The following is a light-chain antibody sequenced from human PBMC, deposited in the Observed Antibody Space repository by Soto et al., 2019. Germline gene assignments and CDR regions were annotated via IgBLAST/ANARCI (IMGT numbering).Light chain of an antibody. CDR2: AVT. V-gene: IGLV2-14*03. Sequence: QSVLTQPASVSGSPGQSITISCTGSSSDVGGYDYVCWYQQYPGKAPKLIIYAVTDRPSGVSNRFSGSKSGNTASLIISGLEAEDVADYYCSSYTASSTVVFGGGTKLTVL. CDR1: SSDVGGYDY. J-gene: IGLJ2*01. CDR3: SSYTASSTVV.